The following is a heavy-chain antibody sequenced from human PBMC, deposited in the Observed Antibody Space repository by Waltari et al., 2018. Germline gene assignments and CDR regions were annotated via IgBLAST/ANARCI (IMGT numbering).Heavy chain of an antibody. V-gene: IGHV4-4*02. D-gene: IGHD2-15*01. CDR2: VHGSGKT. Sequence: QLQLQESGQGMGMPSGTLPLNCAVSGDPLPFTHWWCWVRQSPQKGLEWIGQVHGSGKTNYNPSFASRVTIALDTSNNHFSLKVTSATAADTAVYFCARDRGRGLYLDTWGPGTLVTVSP. CDR3: ARDRGRGLYLDT. CDR1: GDPLPFTHW. J-gene: IGHJ5*02.